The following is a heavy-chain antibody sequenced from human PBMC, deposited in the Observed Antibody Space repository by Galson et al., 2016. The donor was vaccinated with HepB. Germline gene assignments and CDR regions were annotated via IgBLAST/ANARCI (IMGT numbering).Heavy chain of an antibody. CDR1: GGIFSSYA. D-gene: IGHD5-12*01. CDR2: IIRMFGTV. Sequence: SVKVSCKASGGIFSSYAMSWVRQAPGHGLEWMGGIIRMFGTVNYARKFQGRVTISADDSASTVYMELSGLRSDGTAVYYCARSQIVATFTGFAYWGQGTRVTVSP. V-gene: IGHV1-69*13. J-gene: IGHJ4*02. CDR3: ARSQIVATFTGFAY.